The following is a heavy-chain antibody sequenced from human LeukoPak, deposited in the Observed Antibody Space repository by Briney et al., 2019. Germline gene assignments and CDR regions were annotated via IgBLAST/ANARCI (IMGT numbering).Heavy chain of an antibody. V-gene: IGHV4-31*03. J-gene: IGHJ5*02. Sequence: PSETLSLTCTVSGGSISSGGYYWSWIRQHPGKGLEWIGYIYYSGSTYYNPSPKSRVTISVDTSKNQFSLKLSSVTAADTAVYYCARESSSWYVGWFDPWGQGTLVTVSS. CDR1: GGSISSGGYY. CDR3: ARESSSWYVGWFDP. D-gene: IGHD6-13*01. CDR2: IYYSGST.